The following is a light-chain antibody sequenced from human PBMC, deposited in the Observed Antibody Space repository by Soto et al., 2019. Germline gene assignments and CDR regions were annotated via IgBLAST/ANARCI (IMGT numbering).Light chain of an antibody. CDR3: SSFTTSSTFV. V-gene: IGLV2-14*01. CDR1: SSDVGRYDY. J-gene: IGLJ1*01. CDR2: DVS. Sequence: QSALAQPASVSGSPGQSITISCTGTSSDVGRYDYVSWFQQHPGKTPKLLIYDVSNWPSGASDRFSGSKSGNTASLTISGLQPEDEADYYRSSFTTSSTFVFGTGTKLTVL.